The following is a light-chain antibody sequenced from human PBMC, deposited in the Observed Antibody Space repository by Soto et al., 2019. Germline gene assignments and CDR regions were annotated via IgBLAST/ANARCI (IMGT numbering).Light chain of an antibody. CDR1: SSNIGSNY. Sequence: QSVLTQPPSVSAAPGQKVTTSCSGSSSNIGSNYVSWYQQLPGTAPKLLIYDNDKRPSGIPDRFSGSKSGTSATLGITGLQTGDEADYYCGTWDSGLTAVVFGGGTKLTVL. CDR2: DND. J-gene: IGLJ2*01. CDR3: GTWDSGLTAVV. V-gene: IGLV1-51*01.